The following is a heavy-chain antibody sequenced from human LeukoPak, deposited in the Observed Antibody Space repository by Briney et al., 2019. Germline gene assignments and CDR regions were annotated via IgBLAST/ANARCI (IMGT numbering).Heavy chain of an antibody. J-gene: IGHJ6*03. Sequence: ASVKVSCTASGYTFTGYYMHWVRQAPGQGLEWMGWINPNSGGTNYAQKFQGRVTMTRDTSISTAYMELSRLRSDDTAVYYCAAPGVVPAAMMGGYYYYYMDVWGKGTTVTVSS. CDR2: INPNSGGT. D-gene: IGHD2-2*01. CDR1: GYTFTGYY. V-gene: IGHV1-2*02. CDR3: AAPGVVPAAMMGGYYYYYMDV.